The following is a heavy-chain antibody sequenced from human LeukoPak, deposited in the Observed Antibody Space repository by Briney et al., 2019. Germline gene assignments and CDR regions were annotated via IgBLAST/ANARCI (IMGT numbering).Heavy chain of an antibody. V-gene: IGHV4-59*01. D-gene: IGHD5-12*01. CDR2: IYYSGST. J-gene: IGHJ5*02. Sequence: SETLSLTCTVSGGSISSYYWSGIRQPPGKGLEWIGYIYYSGSTNYNPSLKSRVTISVDTSKNQFSLKLSSVTAADTAVYYCARDLGYDGFDWAPWGQGTLVTVSS. CDR1: GGSISSYY. CDR3: ARDLGYDGFDWAP.